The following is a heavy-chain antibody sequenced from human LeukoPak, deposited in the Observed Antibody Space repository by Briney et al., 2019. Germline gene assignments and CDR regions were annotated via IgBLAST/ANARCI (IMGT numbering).Heavy chain of an antibody. CDR2: ISSSGTGI. CDR3: ARLLGTLGGGSYYQVPDY. J-gene: IGHJ4*02. V-gene: IGHV3-48*03. CDR1: GFTFSSYE. D-gene: IGHD1-26*01. Sequence: GGSLRLSCAASGFTFSSYEMIWVRQAPGKGPEWVPYISSSGTGIYYVDSVKGRFTISRDNAKNSLYLQMNSLRAEDTAVYYCARLLGTLGGGSYYQVPDYWGQGTLVTVSS.